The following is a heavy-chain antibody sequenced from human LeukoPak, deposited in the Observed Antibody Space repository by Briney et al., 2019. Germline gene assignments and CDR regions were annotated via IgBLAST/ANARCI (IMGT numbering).Heavy chain of an antibody. J-gene: IGHJ1*01. CDR3: AKAVRYSTTWAAEYFHD. V-gene: IGHV3-23*01. D-gene: IGHD6-13*01. CDR2: ITGDGSDT. Sequence: GGSLRLSCTFSGLTFRSYWMNWVRQAPGKGLEWVSAITGDGSDTYYANSVKGRFTISRDDSKNTLHLQMNSLRAEDTAVYYCAKAVRYSTTWAAEYFHDWGQGTRVTVSS. CDR1: GLTFRSYW.